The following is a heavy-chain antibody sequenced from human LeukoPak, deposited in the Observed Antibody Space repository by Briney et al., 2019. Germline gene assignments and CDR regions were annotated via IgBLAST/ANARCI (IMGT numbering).Heavy chain of an antibody. CDR3: AGTFYYYDSSFYLDY. J-gene: IGHJ4*02. V-gene: IGHV4-59*12. D-gene: IGHD3-22*01. CDR1: GGSISSYY. Sequence: SETLSLTCTVSGGSISSYYWSWIRQPPGKGLEWIGYIYYSGSTNYNPSLKSRVTISVDTSKNQFSLKLSSVTAADTAVYYCAGTFYYYDSSFYLDYWGQGTLVTVSS. CDR2: IYYSGST.